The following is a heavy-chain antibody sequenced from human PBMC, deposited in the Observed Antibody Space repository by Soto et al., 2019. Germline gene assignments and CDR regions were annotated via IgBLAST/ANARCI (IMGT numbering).Heavy chain of an antibody. CDR3: ARMGRTMRGHDTAMVRGHFDY. CDR1: GFTFSSYA. CDR2: ISSNGGST. Sequence: GGSLRLSCAASGFTFSSYAMHWVRQAPGKGLEYVSAISSNGGSTYYANSVKGRFTISRDNSKNTLYLQVGSLRAEDMAVYYCARMGRTMRGHDTAMVRGHFDYWGQGTLVTVSS. D-gene: IGHD5-18*01. V-gene: IGHV3-64*01. J-gene: IGHJ4*02.